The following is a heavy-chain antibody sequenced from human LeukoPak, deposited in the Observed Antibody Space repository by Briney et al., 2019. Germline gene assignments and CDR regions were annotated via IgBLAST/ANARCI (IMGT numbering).Heavy chain of an antibody. D-gene: IGHD2-8*01. CDR3: ARDAYGTSGFDY. J-gene: IGHJ4*02. CDR1: GFTFSVYG. Sequence: KPGGSLRLSCVASGFTFSVYGMNWVRQAPGRGLEWVSSITSSSSYIYYADSLKGRFTISRDNARNSLYLQMNSLRADDTAVYYCARDAYGTSGFDYWGQGTLVTVSS. CDR2: ITSSSSYI. V-gene: IGHV3-21*01.